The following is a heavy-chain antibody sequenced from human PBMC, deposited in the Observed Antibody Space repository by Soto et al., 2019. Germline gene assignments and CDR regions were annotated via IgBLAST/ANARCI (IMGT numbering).Heavy chain of an antibody. V-gene: IGHV3-64D*08. CDR1: GFTFSSYA. CDR2: ISSNGGST. D-gene: IGHD2-2*01. J-gene: IGHJ4*02. Sequence: PGGSLRLSCSASGFTFSSYAMHWVRQAPGKGLEYVSAISSNGGSTYYADSVKGRFTISRDNSKNTLYLQMSSLRAEDTAVYYCVKNPVYCSSTSCPFDYWGQGTLVTVSS. CDR3: VKNPVYCSSTSCPFDY.